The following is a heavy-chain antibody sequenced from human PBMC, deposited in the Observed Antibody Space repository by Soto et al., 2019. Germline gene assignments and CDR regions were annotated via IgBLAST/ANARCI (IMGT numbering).Heavy chain of an antibody. CDR3: ARPSSSSLENSYYYAVDV. CDR1: GGTFSSYA. V-gene: IGHV1-69*14. J-gene: IGHJ6*02. CDR2: IFPIFGTT. Sequence: QVQLVQSGAEVKKPGSSVKISCKASGGTFSSYAISWVRQAPGQGLEWMGGIFPIFGTTNYALKFQGRVSINADNSTSTADMELSSLRSDDTAVYYCARPSSSSLENSYYYAVDVWGQGTTVIVSS. D-gene: IGHD2-2*01.